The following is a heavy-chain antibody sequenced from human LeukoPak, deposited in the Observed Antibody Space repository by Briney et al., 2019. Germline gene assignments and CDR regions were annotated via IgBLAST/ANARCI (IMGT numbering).Heavy chain of an antibody. J-gene: IGHJ5*02. CDR1: GYTFTSHD. Sequence: ASVKVSCKASGYTFTSHDINWVRQATGQGLEWMGYVNAKSGDTGYVQKFQGRVTMTRNTSISTAYMELSSLRSEDTAVYYCARGGVRAGTGGLDPWGQGTLVTVSS. CDR3: ARGGVRAGTGGLDP. D-gene: IGHD1-1*01. CDR2: VNAKSGDT. V-gene: IGHV1-8*01.